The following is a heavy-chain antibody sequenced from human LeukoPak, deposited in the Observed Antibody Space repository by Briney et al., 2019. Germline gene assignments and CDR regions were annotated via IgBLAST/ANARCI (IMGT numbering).Heavy chain of an antibody. CDR1: GGSISHYY. V-gene: IGHV4-59*01. Sequence: KASETLSLTCTVSGGSISHYYWSWIRQPPGKGLEWIAYIYYSGNSYYNPSLKSRVTTSVDASKNQFSLELSSVTAADTAVYYCARGGYEARSYYFDYWGQGILVTVSS. CDR2: IYYSGNS. J-gene: IGHJ4*02. CDR3: ARGGYEARSYYFDY. D-gene: IGHD5-12*01.